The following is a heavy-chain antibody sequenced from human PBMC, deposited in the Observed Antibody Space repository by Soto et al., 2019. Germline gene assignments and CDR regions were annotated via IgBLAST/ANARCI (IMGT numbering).Heavy chain of an antibody. Sequence: GASVKVSCKASGYTFTSYDINWVRQATGQGLEWMGWMNPNSGNTGYAQKFQGRVTMTRNTSISTAYMELSSLRSEDTAVYYCARAGMVAIFGVVKYYYYRDVGGKGTTVTVSS. D-gene: IGHD3-3*01. J-gene: IGHJ6*03. CDR2: MNPNSGNT. CDR1: GYTFTSYD. V-gene: IGHV1-8*01. CDR3: ARAGMVAIFGVVKYYYYRDV.